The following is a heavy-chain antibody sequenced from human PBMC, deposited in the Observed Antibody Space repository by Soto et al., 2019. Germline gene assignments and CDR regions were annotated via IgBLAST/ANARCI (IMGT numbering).Heavy chain of an antibody. Sequence: ASVTVSCKASGYSFTDYHIHWVRQAPGQGLEWLGRINPKGGGTSTAQKFQGWVTMTTDTSISTASMELTRLTSDDTAIYYCARGDSTDCSNGVCSFFYNHDMDVWGQGTTVTVSS. CDR1: GYSFTDYH. J-gene: IGHJ6*02. CDR3: ARGDSTDCSNGVCSFFYNHDMDV. CDR2: INPKGGGT. V-gene: IGHV1-2*04. D-gene: IGHD2-8*01.